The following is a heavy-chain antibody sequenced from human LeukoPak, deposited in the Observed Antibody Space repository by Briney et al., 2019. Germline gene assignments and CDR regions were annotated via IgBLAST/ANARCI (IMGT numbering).Heavy chain of an antibody. CDR2: IKQDGSEK. CDR1: GFTFSSYW. CDR3: ARTSKSGSYSPGDY. J-gene: IGHJ4*02. Sequence: GGSLRLSCAASGFTFSSYWMSWVRQAPGKGLEWVANIKQDGSEKYYVDSVKGRFTISRDNAKNSLFLQMNSLRAEDTAVHYCARTSKSGSYSPGDYWGQGTLVTVSS. D-gene: IGHD1-26*01. V-gene: IGHV3-7*01.